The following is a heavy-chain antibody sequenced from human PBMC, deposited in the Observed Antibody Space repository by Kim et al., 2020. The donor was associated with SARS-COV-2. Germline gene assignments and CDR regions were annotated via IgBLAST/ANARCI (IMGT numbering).Heavy chain of an antibody. V-gene: IGHV3-23*01. CDR2: ISGSGGIT. Sequence: GGSLRLSCVASGFTFGSNAMSWVRQAPGKGLEWVSAISGSGGITYYADSVKGRFTISRDNSKNTLYLQMNSLRVEDTAVYYCAKHSSGWYSSSDIWGQGSLVTVSS. J-gene: IGHJ4*02. CDR3: AKHSSGWYSSSDI. D-gene: IGHD6-19*01. CDR1: GFTFGSNA.